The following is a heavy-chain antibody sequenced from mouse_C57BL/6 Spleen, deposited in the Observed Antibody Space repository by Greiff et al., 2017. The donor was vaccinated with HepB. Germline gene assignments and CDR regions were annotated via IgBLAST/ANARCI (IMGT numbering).Heavy chain of an antibody. V-gene: IGHV5-17*01. CDR1: GFTFSDYG. D-gene: IGHD1-1*01. CDR3: ARRYYYGSYWYFDV. Sequence: DVQLVESGGGLVKPGGSLKLSCAASGFTFSDYGMHWVRQAPEKGLEWVAYISSGSSTIYYADTVKGRFTISRDIAKNTLFLQMTSLRSEDTAMYYCARRYYYGSYWYFDVWGTGTTVTVSS. J-gene: IGHJ1*03. CDR2: ISSGSSTI.